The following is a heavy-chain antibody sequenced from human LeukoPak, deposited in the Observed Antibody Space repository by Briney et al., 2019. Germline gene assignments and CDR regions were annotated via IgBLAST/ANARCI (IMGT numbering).Heavy chain of an antibody. V-gene: IGHV3-23*01. J-gene: IGHJ4*02. Sequence: GGSLRLSCAASEFTFSSYAMSWVRQAPGKGLEWVSAISGSGGSTYYADSVKGRFTISRDNSKNTLYLQMNSLRAEDTAVYYCAKVGTYYDFWSGYSIPHFDYWGQGTLVTVSS. CDR3: AKVGTYYDFWSGYSIPHFDY. CDR1: EFTFSSYA. D-gene: IGHD3-3*01. CDR2: ISGSGGST.